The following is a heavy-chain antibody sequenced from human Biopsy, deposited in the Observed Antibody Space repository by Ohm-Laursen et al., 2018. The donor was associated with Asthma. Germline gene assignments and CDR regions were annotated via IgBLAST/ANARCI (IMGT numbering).Heavy chain of an antibody. J-gene: IGHJ2*01. CDR2: IIHSGNT. Sequence: SETLSLTCPVYGGSFSGHYWNWIRQPPGKGLEWIGDIIHSGNTDCNRSLKSRVTMSVDTPKNQFSLKLTSVTAADTAVYYCARGGYCSGGNCYLRRPSHPVSYFDLWGRGTLVTVSS. CDR1: GGSFSGHY. V-gene: IGHV4-34*01. CDR3: ARGGYCSGGNCYLRRPSHPVSYFDL. D-gene: IGHD2-15*01.